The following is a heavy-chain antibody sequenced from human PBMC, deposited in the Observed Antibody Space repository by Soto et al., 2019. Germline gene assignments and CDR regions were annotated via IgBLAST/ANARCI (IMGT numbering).Heavy chain of an antibody. J-gene: IGHJ6*02. V-gene: IGHV4-30-4*01. CDR2: IYYSGST. D-gene: IGHD1-1*01. CDR1: GGSISSGDYY. Sequence: PSETLSLTCTVSGGSISSGDYYWSWIRQPPGKGLEWIGYIYYSGSTYYNPSLKSRVTISVDTSKNQFSLKLSSVTAADTAVYYCAREGYESPYYYYGMDVWGQGTTVTVS. CDR3: AREGYESPYYYYGMDV.